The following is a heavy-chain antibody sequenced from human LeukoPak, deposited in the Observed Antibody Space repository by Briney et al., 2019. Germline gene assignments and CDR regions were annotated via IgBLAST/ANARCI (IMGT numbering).Heavy chain of an antibody. CDR2: INPSGGST. V-gene: IGHV1-46*01. D-gene: IGHD5-24*01. CDR1: GYTFTHYY. CDR3: ARDLRRWLQLFDY. Sequence: ASVKVSCKASGYTFTHYYIHWVRQAPGQGLEWMGIINPSGGSTSYAQKFQGRVTMTRDTSTSTVYMDLSSLRSKDTAVYYCARDLRRWLQLFDYWGQGTLVTVSS. J-gene: IGHJ4*02.